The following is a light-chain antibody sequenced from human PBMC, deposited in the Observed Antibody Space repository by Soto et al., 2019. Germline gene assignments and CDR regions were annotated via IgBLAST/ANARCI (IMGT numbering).Light chain of an antibody. J-gene: IGKJ2*03. CDR3: QHGYVAPYS. Sequence: DIQMAQSPSSVSASIGDTVTITCRASQDINVYLNWYQQKPWEVPKLLIYSASTLHSVVPSRFTGSGSETDVTLTIRSLQPEDFATYYCQHGYVAPYSFGQGTKVDI. CDR2: SAS. V-gene: IGKV1-39*01. CDR1: QDINVY.